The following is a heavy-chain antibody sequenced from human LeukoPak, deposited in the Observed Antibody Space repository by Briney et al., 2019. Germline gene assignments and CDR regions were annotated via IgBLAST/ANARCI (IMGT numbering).Heavy chain of an antibody. Sequence: PSETLSLTCTVSGGSLNSGVYYWRWIRRPPGKGLEWLGCIYYRGRTSYNPPLKSRVTISVDTSKSQFSLNLSSVTGADTAVYYCARGGPDWQHDNWGQGTLVTVTS. CDR1: GGSLNSGVYY. CDR2: IYYRGRT. CDR3: ARGGPDWQHDN. J-gene: IGHJ4*02. V-gene: IGHV4-30-4*01. D-gene: IGHD3-9*01.